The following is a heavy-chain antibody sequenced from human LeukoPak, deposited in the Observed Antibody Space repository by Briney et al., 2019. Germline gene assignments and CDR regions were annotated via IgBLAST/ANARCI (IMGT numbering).Heavy chain of an antibody. CDR2: IYHSGST. J-gene: IGHJ4*02. D-gene: IGHD1-26*01. CDR1: GGSISSGGYC. Sequence: PSETLSLTCTVSGGSISSGGYCWSWLRQPPGRGLEWIGYIYHSGSTYYNPSLKSRVTISVDRSKNQFSLKLSSVTAADTAVYYCARDKVGASDYWAREPWSPSPQ. V-gene: IGHV4-30-2*01. CDR3: ARDKVGASDY.